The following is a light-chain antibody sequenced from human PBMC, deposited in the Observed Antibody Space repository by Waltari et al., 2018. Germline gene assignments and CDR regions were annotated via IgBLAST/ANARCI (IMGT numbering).Light chain of an antibody. J-gene: IGKJ2*01. CDR2: DAS. CDR1: QTVRTY. V-gene: IGKV3-11*01. Sequence: IMLTQSPATLSLCPGGRATLSCRASQTVRTYLAWYQQKPGQAPRLLIVDASRRATGIPAKFIVSVSGTDFTLTVSNLEPEDVAVDYCQWRANLPYTFGQGT. CDR3: QWRANLPYT.